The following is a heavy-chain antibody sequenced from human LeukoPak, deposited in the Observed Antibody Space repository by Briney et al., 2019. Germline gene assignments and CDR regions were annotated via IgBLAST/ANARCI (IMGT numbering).Heavy chain of an antibody. CDR3: ARALWNSGCV. CDR1: GFTFSSYW. V-gene: IGHV3-7*03. J-gene: IGHJ4*02. D-gene: IGHD1-7*01. Sequence: GGSLRLSCAASGFTFSSYWISWVRQAPGKGLEWVANINQDGSQKHYVDSVTGRFTISRDNAKRSSYLQMNSLRDEDTAVYLCARALWNSGCVWGQGTLVTVSS. CDR2: INQDGSQK.